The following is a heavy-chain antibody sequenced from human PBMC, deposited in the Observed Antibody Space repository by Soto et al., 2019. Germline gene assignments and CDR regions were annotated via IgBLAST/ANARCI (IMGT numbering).Heavy chain of an antibody. V-gene: IGHV4-34*01. J-gene: IGHJ4*02. Sequence: QVQLQQWGAGLLKPSETLSLTCAVSGGSFSGYYWSWIRQPPGKGLEWMGEMNDSGSTKYNASLESSVAISVDTSKGHFSLTLTSVTAADTAVYYCASPRWNYIYWGQGTLVAVSS. D-gene: IGHD1-7*01. CDR3: ASPRWNYIY. CDR1: GGSFSGYY. CDR2: MNDSGST.